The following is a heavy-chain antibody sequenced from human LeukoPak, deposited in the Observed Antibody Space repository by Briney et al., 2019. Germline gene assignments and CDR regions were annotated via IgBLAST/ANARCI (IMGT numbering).Heavy chain of an antibody. CDR1: GYSFTSYW. D-gene: IGHD3-22*01. V-gene: IGHV5-51*01. J-gene: IGHJ4*02. CDR3: ATGYDSSGYTGDY. Sequence: GESLKSSCKGSGYSFTSYWIGSVRQMPGKGLEWMGIIYPGDSNTRYSPSYQGQVTISADKSISTAYLQWSSLKAADTAMYYCATGYDSSGYTGDYWGQGTLVTFSS. CDR2: IYPGDSNT.